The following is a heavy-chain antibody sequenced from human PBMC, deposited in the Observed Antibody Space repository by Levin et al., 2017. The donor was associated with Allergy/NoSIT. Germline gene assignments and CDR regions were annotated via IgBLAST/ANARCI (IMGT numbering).Heavy chain of an antibody. J-gene: IGHJ5*02. CDR3: ARDRPYNWFDP. V-gene: IGHV4-59*01. CDR1: GGSISSYY. CDR2: IYYSGST. Sequence: GSLRLSCTVSGGSISSYYWSWIRQPPGKGLEWIGYIYYSGSTNYNPSLKSRVTISVDTSKNQFSLKLSAVTAADTAVYYCARDRPYNWFDPWGQGTLVTVSS.